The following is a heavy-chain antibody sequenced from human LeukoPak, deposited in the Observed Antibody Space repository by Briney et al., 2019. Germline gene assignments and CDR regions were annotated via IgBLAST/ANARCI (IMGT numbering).Heavy chain of an antibody. CDR3: AREAHFDAFDI. CDR1: GLTFSSYW. V-gene: IGHV3-74*01. D-gene: IGHD3-3*02. J-gene: IGHJ3*02. CDR2: INTDGSST. Sequence: GGSLRLSCAASGLTFSSYWMHWVRQAPGKGLVWVSRINTDGSSTNYADSVKGRFTISRDNAKNTLYLQMNSLRAEDTAVYYCAREAHFDAFDIWGQGTMVTVSS.